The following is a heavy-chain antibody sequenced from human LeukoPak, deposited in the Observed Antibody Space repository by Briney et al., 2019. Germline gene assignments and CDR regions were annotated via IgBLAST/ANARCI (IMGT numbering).Heavy chain of an antibody. CDR1: GGSFSGYY. CDR2: INHSGST. V-gene: IGHV4-34*01. J-gene: IGHJ5*02. CDR3: ARQGVLRYFDWLNWFDP. D-gene: IGHD3-9*01. Sequence: SGTLSLTCAVYGGSFSGYYWSWIRQPPGKGLEWIGEINHSGSTNYNPSLKSRVTISVDTSKNQFSLKLSSVTAADTAVYYCARQGVLRYFDWLNWFDPWGQGTLVTVSS.